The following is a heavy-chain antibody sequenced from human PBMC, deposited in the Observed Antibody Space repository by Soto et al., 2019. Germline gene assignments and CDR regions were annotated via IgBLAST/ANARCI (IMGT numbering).Heavy chain of an antibody. D-gene: IGHD5-18*01. CDR1: GFTFSTYA. V-gene: IGHV3-23*01. J-gene: IGHJ4*02. CDR2: ISVTGGST. CDR3: AKDLSAYGYGYSEF. Sequence: GGSLRLSCAVSGFTFSTYAMSWVRQAPGKGLEWVSAISVTGGSTYYADPVKGRFTISRDSSKNTLYLQMNSLRAEDTAVYYCAKDLSAYGYGYSEFWGQGTLVTVSS.